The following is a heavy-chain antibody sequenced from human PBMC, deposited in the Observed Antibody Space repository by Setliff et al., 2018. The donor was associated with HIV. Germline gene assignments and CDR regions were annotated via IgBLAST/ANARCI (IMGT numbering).Heavy chain of an antibody. D-gene: IGHD5-18*01. CDR3: ARGLSVYSYANVYYYHGMDV. CDR1: GGSISSTTYY. CDR2: FHYSGST. V-gene: IGHV4-39*01. J-gene: IGHJ6*02. Sequence: PSETLSLTCTVSGGSISSTTYYWGWSRQPPGKGLEWIGSFHYSGSTSYNPSIKGPVAITVDTSKSQFSLKMTSVTAADTAVYYCARGLSVYSYANVYYYHGMDVWGQGTTVTVSS.